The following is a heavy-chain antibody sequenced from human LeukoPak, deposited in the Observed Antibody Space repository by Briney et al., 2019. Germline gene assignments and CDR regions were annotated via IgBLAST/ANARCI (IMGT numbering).Heavy chain of an antibody. J-gene: IGHJ3*02. Sequence: ASVKVSCKASGYTFSSYDISWVRQAPGQGLEWMGWISAYNGNTNYAQKLQGRVTMTTDTSTSTAYMELRSLRSDDTAVYYCARRRQQLSDAFDIWGQGTMVTVSS. CDR1: GYTFSSYD. D-gene: IGHD6-13*01. CDR3: ARRRQQLSDAFDI. V-gene: IGHV1-18*01. CDR2: ISAYNGNT.